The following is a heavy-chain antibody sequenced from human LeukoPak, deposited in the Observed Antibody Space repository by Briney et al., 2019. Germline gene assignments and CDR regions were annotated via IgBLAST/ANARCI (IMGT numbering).Heavy chain of an antibody. Sequence: SVTVSCKASGGTFSSYAISWVRQAPGEGIEWMGGIISIFGKTNYAQKMQGRVAITADESTSTADMELSSLRSEDTAVYYCARGSFNFDYWGQGTLVTVSS. V-gene: IGHV1-69*01. CDR3: ARGSFNFDY. CDR1: GGTFSSYA. J-gene: IGHJ4*02. D-gene: IGHD6-6*01. CDR2: IISIFGKT.